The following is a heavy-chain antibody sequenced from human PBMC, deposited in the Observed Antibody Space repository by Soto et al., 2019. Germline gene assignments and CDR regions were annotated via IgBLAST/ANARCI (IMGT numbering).Heavy chain of an antibody. V-gene: IGHV4-59*02. CDR2: MYHGGRT. CDR3: ARAPGYRTNGVCPIFDF. Sequence: SETLSLTCTVSGDSVTNYFWSWMRQPPGKGLEWIGHMYHGGRTNYSPSLKSRVTMSLDSSKNQFSLKLSSVTAADTAVYFCARAPGYRTNGVCPIFDFWGQGVLVTVYS. D-gene: IGHD2-8*01. CDR1: GDSVTNYF. J-gene: IGHJ4*02.